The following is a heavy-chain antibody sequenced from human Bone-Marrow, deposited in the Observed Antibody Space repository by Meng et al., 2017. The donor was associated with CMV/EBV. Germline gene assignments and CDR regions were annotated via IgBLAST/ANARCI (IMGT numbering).Heavy chain of an antibody. CDR1: GFTFRGYV. CDR3: SILSTGL. D-gene: IGHD1-1*01. Sequence: GGSLRLSCVGSGFTFRGYVMHWVRQAPGKGLEWVAGVSNDGSNKHIADSVKGRFTISRDSSKNTVYLQMNSLRDADTAVYYCSILSTGLWGQSTLVTVSS. CDR2: VSNDGSNK. J-gene: IGHJ1*01. V-gene: IGHV3-30*14.